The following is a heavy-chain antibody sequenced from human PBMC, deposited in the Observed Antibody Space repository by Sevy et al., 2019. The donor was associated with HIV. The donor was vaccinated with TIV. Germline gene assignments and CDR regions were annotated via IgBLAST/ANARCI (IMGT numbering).Heavy chain of an antibody. J-gene: IGHJ6*02. CDR2: ISGSGGST. D-gene: IGHD3-10*01. CDR1: GFTFSSYA. Sequence: GESLKISCAASGFTFSSYAMSWVRQAPGKGPEWVSAISGSGGSTYYADSVKGRFTISRDNSKNTLYLQMNSLRAEDTAVYYCAKAPITMVQGVIIGGMDVWGQGTTVTVSS. V-gene: IGHV3-23*01. CDR3: AKAPITMVQGVIIGGMDV.